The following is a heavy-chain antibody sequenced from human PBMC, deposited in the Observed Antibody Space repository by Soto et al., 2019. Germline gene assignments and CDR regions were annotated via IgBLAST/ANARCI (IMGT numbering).Heavy chain of an antibody. V-gene: IGHV3-21*01. CDR1: GFTFSSYS. CDR3: ARDRSGIGIAVAGAHDY. D-gene: IGHD6-19*01. CDR2: ISSSSSYI. Sequence: WGSLRLSCAASGFTFSSYSMNWVRQAPGKGLEWVSSISSSSSYIYYADSVKGRFTISRDNAKNSLYLQMNSLRAEDTAVYYCARDRSGIGIAVAGAHDYWGQGTLVTVSS. J-gene: IGHJ4*02.